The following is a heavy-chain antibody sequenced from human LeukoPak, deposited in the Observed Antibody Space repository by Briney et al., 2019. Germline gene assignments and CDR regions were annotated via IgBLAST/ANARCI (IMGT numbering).Heavy chain of an antibody. CDR1: GFAFSDHW. J-gene: IGHJ5*02. CDR3: ARVNYPNWFDL. D-gene: IGHD1-7*01. CDR2: IRHNVREK. V-gene: IGHV3-7*03. Sequence: PGGSLRLSCAASGFAFSDHWMSWVHRAPGKGLEWVANIRHNVREKDYVGSVKGRFTISRDNAENSVYLEMNSLRAEDTAVYYCARVNYPNWFDLWGQGTLVTVSS.